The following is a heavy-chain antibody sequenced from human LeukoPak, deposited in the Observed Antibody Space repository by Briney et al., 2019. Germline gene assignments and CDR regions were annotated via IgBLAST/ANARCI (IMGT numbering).Heavy chain of an antibody. CDR2: ISTSSSTI. CDR3: GRGSITIFGVVIN. J-gene: IGHJ4*02. V-gene: IGHV3-48*02. D-gene: IGHD3-3*01. CDR1: GFTFSSYS. Sequence: GGSLRLSCAASGFTFSSYSMTWVRQAPGKGLEWVSYISTSSSTIYYADSVKGRFTISRDNAKNSLYLQMNSLRDEDTGVYYCGRGSITIFGVVINWGQGILVTVSS.